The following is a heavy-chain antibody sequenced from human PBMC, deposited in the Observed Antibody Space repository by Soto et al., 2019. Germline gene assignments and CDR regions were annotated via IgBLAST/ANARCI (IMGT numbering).Heavy chain of an antibody. D-gene: IGHD4-17*01. CDR2: ISAYNGNT. CDR1: GYTFTSYG. Sequence: ASVKVSCKASGYTFTSYGISWVRQAPGQGLEWMGWISAYNGNTNYAQKLQGRVTMTTDTSTSTVYMELRSLRSDDTAVYYCARTTSDDYYYMDVWGKGTTVTVSS. V-gene: IGHV1-18*01. CDR3: ARTTSDDYYYMDV. J-gene: IGHJ6*03.